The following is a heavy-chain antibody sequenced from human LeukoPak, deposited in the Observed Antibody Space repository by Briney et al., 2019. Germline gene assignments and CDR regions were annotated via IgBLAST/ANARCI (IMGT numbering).Heavy chain of an antibody. J-gene: IGHJ3*02. Sequence: ASVKVSCKXSGYTFTSYDINWVRQATGQGLEWMGWMNPNSGNTGYAQKFQGRVTMTRNTSISTAYMELSSLRSEDTAVYYCARVVIQPYRAFDIWGQGTMVTVSS. D-gene: IGHD2/OR15-2a*01. CDR2: MNPNSGNT. V-gene: IGHV1-8*01. CDR3: ARVVIQPYRAFDI. CDR1: GYTFTSYD.